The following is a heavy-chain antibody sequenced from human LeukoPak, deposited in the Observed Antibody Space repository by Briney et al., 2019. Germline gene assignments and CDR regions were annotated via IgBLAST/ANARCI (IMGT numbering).Heavy chain of an antibody. V-gene: IGHV3-7*04. CDR2: IKQDGSKK. D-gene: IGHD5-24*01. CDR3: TRVGYIDEGIDY. J-gene: IGHJ4*02. Sequence: GGSLRLSCAASGFPFSSYWMTWVRQAPGKGLEWVANIKQDGSKKSYVDSVKGRFTISRDNAKNSLYLHMNSLRAEDTAIYYCTRVGYIDEGIDYWGQGTLVTVSS. CDR1: GFPFSSYW.